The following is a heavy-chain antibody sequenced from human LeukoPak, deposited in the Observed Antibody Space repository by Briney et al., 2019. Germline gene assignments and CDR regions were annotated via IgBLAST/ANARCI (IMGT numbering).Heavy chain of an antibody. Sequence: GGSLRLSSAASGFSFSYCWMRWVRQAPGKGLVWVARINRDGSGTSYADSVKGRFTISRDNAKNTLSLQMNSLRAEDTAVYYCTRELEYRGSPDDAFDIWGQGTMVTVSS. CDR2: INRDGSGT. J-gene: IGHJ3*02. CDR3: TRELEYRGSPDDAFDI. D-gene: IGHD1-26*01. V-gene: IGHV3-74*01. CDR1: GFSFSYCW.